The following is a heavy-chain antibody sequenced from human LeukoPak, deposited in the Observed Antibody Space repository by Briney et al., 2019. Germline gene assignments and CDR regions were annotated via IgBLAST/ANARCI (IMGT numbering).Heavy chain of an antibody. D-gene: IGHD1-1*01. CDR2: INQEGTEE. Sequence: GGSLRLSCAASGFTFSSDWMSWVRQAPGKGLEWVAYINQEGTEEGYVDSVKGRFTISRDNAKNSLYLQMNNLRAEDTAMFYCARYRTYFDYWGQGILVTVSS. CDR1: GFTFSSDW. V-gene: IGHV3-7*01. J-gene: IGHJ4*02. CDR3: ARYRTYFDY.